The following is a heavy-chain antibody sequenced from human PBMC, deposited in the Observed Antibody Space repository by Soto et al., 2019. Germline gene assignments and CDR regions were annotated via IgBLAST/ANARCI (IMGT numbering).Heavy chain of an antibody. CDR2: ISSSSSYI. CDR1: GFTFSSYS. V-gene: IGHV3-21*01. Sequence: VGSLRLSCAASGFTFSSYSMNWVRQAPGKGLEWVSSISSSSSYIYYADSVKGRFTISRDNAKNSLYLQMNSLRAEDTAVYYCARDLGELLYGYDYWGQGTLVTVSS. D-gene: IGHD3-10*01. J-gene: IGHJ4*02. CDR3: ARDLGELLYGYDY.